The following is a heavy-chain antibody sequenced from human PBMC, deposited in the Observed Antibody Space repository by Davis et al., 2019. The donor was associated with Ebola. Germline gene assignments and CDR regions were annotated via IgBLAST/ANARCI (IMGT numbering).Heavy chain of an antibody. CDR3: ARDGLGDTMVRGTDGMDV. V-gene: IGHV4-39*07. CDR2: IYHSGST. D-gene: IGHD3-10*01. CDR1: GGSISSSSYY. J-gene: IGHJ6*02. Sequence: MPSETLSLTCTVSGGSISSSSYYWGWIRQPPGKGLEWIGSIYHSGSTNYNPSLKSRVTISVDTSKNQFSLKLSSVTAADTAVYYCARDGLGDTMVRGTDGMDVWGQGTTVTVSS.